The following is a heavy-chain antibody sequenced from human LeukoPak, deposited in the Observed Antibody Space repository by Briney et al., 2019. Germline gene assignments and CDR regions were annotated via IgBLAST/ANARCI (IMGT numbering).Heavy chain of an antibody. Sequence: SQTLSLTCAISGASVSTNSADWNWIRQSPSRGLEWLGRTYYRSKWYNDYAVSVKSRITINPDTSKDQFSLQLNSVTPEDTAVYYCAKADAVAGDYYYYGMDVWGQGTTVTVSS. CDR2: TYYRSKWYN. CDR1: GASVSTNSAD. J-gene: IGHJ6*02. V-gene: IGHV6-1*01. CDR3: AKADAVAGDYYYYGMDV. D-gene: IGHD6-19*01.